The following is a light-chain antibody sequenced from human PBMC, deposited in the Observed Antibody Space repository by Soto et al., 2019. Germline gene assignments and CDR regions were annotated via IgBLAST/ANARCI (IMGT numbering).Light chain of an antibody. CDR3: SSYRSSTTPYV. Sequence: QSALAQPASVSGSPGQAITISCTGTSSDVGAYNYVSWYQQHPGKAPKLMIYDVSNRPLGVSNRFSGSKSGNTASLTISGLQAEDEADYCCSSYRSSTTPYVFGTGTKVTVL. J-gene: IGLJ1*01. CDR1: SSDVGAYNY. CDR2: DVS. V-gene: IGLV2-14*01.